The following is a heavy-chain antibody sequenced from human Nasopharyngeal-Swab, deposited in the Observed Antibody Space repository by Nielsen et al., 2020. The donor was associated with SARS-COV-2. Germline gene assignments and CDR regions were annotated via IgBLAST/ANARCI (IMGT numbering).Heavy chain of an antibody. CDR1: GFSFDDHT. V-gene: IGHV3-9*01. D-gene: IGHD2-2*01. J-gene: IGHJ4*02. CDR2: ITWNSGTI. CDR3: AKDYCSLNSCYFDY. Sequence: GGSLRLSCAASGFSFDDHTMHWVRQAPGKGLEWVSGITWNSGTIAYVDSVKGRFTISRDNAENSLYLQMNSLRAEDTALYYCAKDYCSLNSCYFDYWGQGTLVTVSS.